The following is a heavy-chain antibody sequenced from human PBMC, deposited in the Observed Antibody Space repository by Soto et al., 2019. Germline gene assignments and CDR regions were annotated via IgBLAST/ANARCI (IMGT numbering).Heavy chain of an antibody. CDR2: IYYSGST. CDR1: SGSISSYY. CDR3: AGQPTAGSYYDLGSYYYYYAMDV. V-gene: IGHV4-59*08. D-gene: IGHD3-10*01. J-gene: IGHJ6*02. Sequence: SETLSLTCTVSSGSISSYYWSWIRQPPGKGLEWIGYIYYSGSTNYNPSLKSRVTISVDTSKNQFSLKLSSVTVADTAVYYCAGQPTAGSYYDLGSYYYYYAMDVWGQGTTVTVSS.